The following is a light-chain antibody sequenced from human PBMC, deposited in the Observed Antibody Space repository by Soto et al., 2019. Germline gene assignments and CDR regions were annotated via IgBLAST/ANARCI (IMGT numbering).Light chain of an antibody. V-gene: IGLV1-40*01. CDR2: YNN. CDR1: SSNIGSNYD. J-gene: IGLJ2*01. Sequence: QSVLTQPPSVSGAPGQTVTISCAGTSSNIGSNYDVHWYQHLPGTAPKLLIYYNNNRPSGVPDRFSGSKSGTSAFLAITGLQADDEADYYCQSYDSSLSGHVVFGGGTKLTVL. CDR3: QSYDSSLSGHVV.